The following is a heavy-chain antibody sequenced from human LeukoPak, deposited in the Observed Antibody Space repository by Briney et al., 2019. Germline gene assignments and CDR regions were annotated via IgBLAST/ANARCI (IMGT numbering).Heavy chain of an antibody. D-gene: IGHD1-7*01. J-gene: IGHJ4*02. CDR2: VYFCGST. V-gene: IGHV4-59*01. Sequence: KTSETLSLTCTVSGGSISTYYWSWIRQPPGKGLEWIGYVYFCGSTNYKPSLKSRVTISVDTSKNQFSLRLRSVTAADTAVYYCARVTGTTGGLTLYYFDYWGQGNLVTASS. CDR3: ARVTGTTGGLTLYYFDY. CDR1: GGSISTYY.